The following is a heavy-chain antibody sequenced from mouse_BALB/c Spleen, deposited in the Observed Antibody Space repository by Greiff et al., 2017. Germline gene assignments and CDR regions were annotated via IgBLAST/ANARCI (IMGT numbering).Heavy chain of an antibody. D-gene: IGHD2-1*01. CDR3: AKYGNSFYAMDY. CDR1: GFTFSSYA. J-gene: IGHJ4*01. CDR2: ISSGGSYT. V-gene: IGHV5-9-4*01. Sequence: EVHLVESGGGLVKPGGSLKLSCAASGFTFSSYAMSWVRQSPEKRLEWVAEISSGGSYTYYPDTVTGRFTISRDNAKNTLYLEMSSLRSEDTAMYYCAKYGNSFYAMDYWGQGTSVTVSS.